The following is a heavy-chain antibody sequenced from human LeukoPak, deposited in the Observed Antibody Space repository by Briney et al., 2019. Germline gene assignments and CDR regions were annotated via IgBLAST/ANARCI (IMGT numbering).Heavy chain of an antibody. J-gene: IGHJ4*02. D-gene: IGHD3-16*01. V-gene: IGHV3-66*01. CDR3: ARDVAAPGGVYFDY. CDR2: IYTDGTT. Sequence: GGSLRLSCAASGFTVSNNFMSWVRQAPGKGLVWVSVIYTDGTTYYADSVKGRFTISRDNSKNTLYLQMNSLRAEDTAVYYCARDVAAPGGVYFDYWGQGTLVTVSS. CDR1: GFTVSNNF.